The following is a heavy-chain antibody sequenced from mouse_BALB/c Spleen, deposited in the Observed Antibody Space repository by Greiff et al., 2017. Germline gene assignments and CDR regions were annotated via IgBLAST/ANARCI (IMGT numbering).Heavy chain of an antibody. D-gene: IGHD2-14*01. CDR3: AREGYYYFDY. Sequence: VESGGGLVQPGGSRKLSCAASGFTFSSFGMHWVRQAPEKGLEWVAYISSGSSTIYYADTVKGRFTISRDNPKNTLFLQMTSLRSEDTAMYYCAREGYYYFDYWGQGTTLTVSS. CDR1: GFTFSSFG. CDR2: ISSGSSTI. J-gene: IGHJ2*01. V-gene: IGHV5-17*02.